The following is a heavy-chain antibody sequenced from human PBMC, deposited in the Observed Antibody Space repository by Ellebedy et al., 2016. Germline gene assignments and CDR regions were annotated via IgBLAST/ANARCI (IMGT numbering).Heavy chain of an antibody. D-gene: IGHD4-23*01. CDR3: ARGYGGNSWRYFDI. Sequence: SETLSLTXTVSGDSITSGDYYWNWIRQSPGKGLEWIGFIYYSGSAYFHPSLKSRATISVDTSTNEFSLKVTSVTAADTAVYYCARGYGGNSWRYFDIWGQGSLVSVSS. J-gene: IGHJ4*02. CDR2: IYYSGSA. V-gene: IGHV4-30-4*01. CDR1: GDSITSGDYY.